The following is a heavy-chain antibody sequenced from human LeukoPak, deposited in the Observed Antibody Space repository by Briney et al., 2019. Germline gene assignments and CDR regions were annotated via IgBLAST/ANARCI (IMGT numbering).Heavy chain of an antibody. CDR3: ARGVFYYDTSGRGYYFDY. V-gene: IGHV4-4*07. J-gene: IGHJ4*02. CDR1: GGSISSDY. D-gene: IGHD3-22*01. CDR2: LYTSGGT. Sequence: PSETLSLTCTVSGGSISSDYGTWGGQPAGKRLRGLGGLYTSGGTVYNPSLKSRVTMSVGTSKNQFSLKLSSVTAAVTAVYYCARGVFYYDTSGRGYYFDYWGQGTLVTVSS.